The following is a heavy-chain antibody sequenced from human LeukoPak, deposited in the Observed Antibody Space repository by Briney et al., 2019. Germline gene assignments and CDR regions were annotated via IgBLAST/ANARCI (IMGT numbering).Heavy chain of an antibody. V-gene: IGHV3-48*03. J-gene: IGHJ4*02. CDR1: GVTFSSYE. CDR2: IGSSGTTI. D-gene: IGHD2-21*01. CDR3: ARDHYSIDY. Sequence: GGSLRLSCAASGVTFSSYEMNWVRQAPGKGLEWVSYIGSSGTTIYYADSVQGRFTSSRDNANNSLYLQMNNLRAEDTAVYYCARDHYSIDYWGQGTLVTVSS.